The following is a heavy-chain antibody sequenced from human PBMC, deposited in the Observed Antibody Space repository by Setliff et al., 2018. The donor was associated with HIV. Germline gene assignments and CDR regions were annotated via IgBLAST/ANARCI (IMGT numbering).Heavy chain of an antibody. CDR2: IYHSGRT. D-gene: IGHD3-22*01. CDR1: GGSISSNSYY. J-gene: IGHJ5*02. Sequence: SETLSLTCTVSGGSISSNSYYWGWIRQPPGKGLEWIGSIYHSGRTYYDPSLKSRVTVSKDTTKNQLSLRLSSVTAADTAVYYCARQIWNESPGYGFDPWGQGTLVTVSS. V-gene: IGHV4-39*01. CDR3: ARQIWNESPGYGFDP.